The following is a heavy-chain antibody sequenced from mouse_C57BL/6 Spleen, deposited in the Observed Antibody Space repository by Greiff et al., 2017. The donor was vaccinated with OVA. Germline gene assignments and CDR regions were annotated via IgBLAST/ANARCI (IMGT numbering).Heavy chain of an antibody. CDR1: GYTFTGYW. V-gene: IGHV1-9*01. Sequence: QVQLQQSGAELMKPGASVKLSCKATGYTFTGYWIAWVKPRPGHGLAWIGEILPGSGCTNYNEKFKGRATFTADTSSNAAYMQLSSLTTEDTAIYYCAIIYYGYAMDYWGQGTAVTVSS. CDR2: ILPGSGCT. CDR3: AIIYYGYAMDY. D-gene: IGHD2-2*01. J-gene: IGHJ4*01.